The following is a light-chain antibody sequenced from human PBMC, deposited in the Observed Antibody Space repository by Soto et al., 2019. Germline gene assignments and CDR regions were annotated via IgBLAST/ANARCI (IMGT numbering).Light chain of an antibody. CDR2: AAS. Sequence: IQLTQSPSSLSASVGDRVTITCWASQGISSYLAWYQQKPGEAPKLLIYAASTLQSGVPSRFSGSGSGTDFTLTISSLQPEDFATYYCQQLNSYVFTFGPGTKVDIK. V-gene: IGKV1-9*01. CDR3: QQLNSYVFT. J-gene: IGKJ3*01. CDR1: QGISSY.